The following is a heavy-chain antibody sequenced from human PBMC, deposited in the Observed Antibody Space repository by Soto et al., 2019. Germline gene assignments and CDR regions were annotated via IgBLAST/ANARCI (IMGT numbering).Heavy chain of an antibody. CDR2: ISAANGDT. D-gene: IGHD2-21*02. CDR3: VGRHVSPTAIDWFEP. V-gene: IGHV1-3*01. J-gene: IGHJ5*02. CDR1: GDTFTSYG. Sequence: ASVKVSCKASGDTFTSYGIHWVRQAPGQRLEWMGWISAANGDTKYSPKFQGRVTITRDKSASTAYMELSSLRSEDTAVYYCVGRHVSPTAIDWFEPWGQGTRVPVS.